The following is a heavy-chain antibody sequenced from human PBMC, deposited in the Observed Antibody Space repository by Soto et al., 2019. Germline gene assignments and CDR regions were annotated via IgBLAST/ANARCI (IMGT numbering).Heavy chain of an antibody. Sequence: PSETLSLTCTVSGGSISSGGYYWSWIRQHPGKGLEWIGYIYYSGSTYYNPSLKSRVTISVDTSKNQFSLKLSSVTAADTAVYYCARGMYYYDSSGPQFDYWGQGTLVTVS. CDR2: IYYSGST. CDR3: ARGMYYYDSSGPQFDY. CDR1: GGSISSGGYY. J-gene: IGHJ4*02. D-gene: IGHD3-22*01. V-gene: IGHV4-31*03.